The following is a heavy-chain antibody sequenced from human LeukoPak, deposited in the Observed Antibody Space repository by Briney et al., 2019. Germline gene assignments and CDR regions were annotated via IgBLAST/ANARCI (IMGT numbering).Heavy chain of an antibody. CDR3: ARRKGDWGGYSYGWGFYYMDV. CDR1: GGSFSGYY. CDR2: INHSGST. V-gene: IGHV4-34*01. Sequence: SETLSLTCAVYGGSFSGYYWSWIRQPPGKGLEWIGEINHSGSTNYNPSLKSRVTISVDTSKNQFSLKLSSVTAADTAVYYCARRKGDWGGYSYGWGFYYMDVWGKGTTVTVSS. D-gene: IGHD5-18*01. J-gene: IGHJ6*03.